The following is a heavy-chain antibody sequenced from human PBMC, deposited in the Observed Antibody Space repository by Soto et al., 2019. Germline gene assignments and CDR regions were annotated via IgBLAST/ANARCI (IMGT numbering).Heavy chain of an antibody. J-gene: IGHJ4*02. CDR3: AKGNLGYCTNGVCPNYYFDF. V-gene: IGHV3-23*01. D-gene: IGHD2-8*01. CDR2: VSASGGST. Sequence: GSLRLSCAASGFTFSTYAMSWVRQAPWKWLEWVSAVSASGGSTYYADSVKGRFTISRDNSKNTLYLQMNSLRAEDTAVYYCAKGNLGYCTNGVCPNYYFDFWGQGTLVTVSS. CDR1: GFTFSTYA.